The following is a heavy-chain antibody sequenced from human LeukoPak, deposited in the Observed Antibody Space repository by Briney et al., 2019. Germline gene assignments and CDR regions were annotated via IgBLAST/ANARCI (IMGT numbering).Heavy chain of an antibody. Sequence: PGGSLRLSCAGSGFSVSRNYMSWVRQAPGKGLEWVSVFYSGGSTYYADSVKGRFTISRDNSKNTLYLQMNSLRAEDTAVYYCARDSYYGSGSYYRYTFDYWGQGTLVTVSS. J-gene: IGHJ4*02. D-gene: IGHD3-10*01. CDR1: GFSVSRNY. V-gene: IGHV3-53*01. CDR2: FYSGGST. CDR3: ARDSYYGSGSYYRYTFDY.